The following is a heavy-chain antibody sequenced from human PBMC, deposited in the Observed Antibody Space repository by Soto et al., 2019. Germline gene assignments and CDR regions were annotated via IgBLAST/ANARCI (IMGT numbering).Heavy chain of an antibody. CDR1: GFTVSSNY. CDR3: ARDYGGSGRFDY. Sequence: EVQLVESGGGLVQPGGSLRLSCAASGFTVSSNYMSWVRQAPGKGLEWVSVIYTGGSTYYADSVKGRFTISRDNSKNTLYIQMNSLRAEDTAVYYCARDYGGSGRFDYCGQGALVTVSS. D-gene: IGHD4-17*01. CDR2: IYTGGST. V-gene: IGHV3-66*01. J-gene: IGHJ4*02.